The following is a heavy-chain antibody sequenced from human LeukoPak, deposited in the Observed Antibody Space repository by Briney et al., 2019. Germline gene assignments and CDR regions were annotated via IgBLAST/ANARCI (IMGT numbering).Heavy chain of an antibody. D-gene: IGHD2-15*01. Sequence: PGGSLRLSCAASGFTFSSYSMNWVRQAPGKGLEWVSSISSSSSYIYYADSVKGRFTISRDNAKNSLYLQMNSLRAEDTAVYYCARQQQGYCSGGSCYSSWYFDLWGRGTLVTVSS. CDR3: ARQQQGYCSGGSCYSSWYFDL. CDR2: ISSSSSYI. V-gene: IGHV3-21*01. CDR1: GFTFSSYS. J-gene: IGHJ2*01.